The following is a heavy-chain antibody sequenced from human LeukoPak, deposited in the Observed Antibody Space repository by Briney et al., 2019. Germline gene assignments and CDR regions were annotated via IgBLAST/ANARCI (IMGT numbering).Heavy chain of an antibody. CDR1: GFTFSSYD. CDR3: ARAVYCGGDCYSIYFDY. D-gene: IGHD2-21*02. V-gene: IGHV3-21*01. CDR2: ISSSSSYI. Sequence: GGSLRLSCAASGFTFSSYDMHWVRQAPGKGLEWVSSISSSSSYIYYADSVKGRFTISRDNAKNSLYLQMNSLRAEDTAVYYCARAVYCGGDCYSIYFDYWGQGTLVTVSS. J-gene: IGHJ4*02.